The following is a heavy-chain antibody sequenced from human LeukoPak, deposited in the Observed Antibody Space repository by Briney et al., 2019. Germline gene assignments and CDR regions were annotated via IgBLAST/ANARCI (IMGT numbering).Heavy chain of an antibody. V-gene: IGHV4-59*01. CDR3: ARSVWFGVSNNWFDP. J-gene: IGHJ5*02. CDR1: GGSISSYY. Sequence: PSETLSLTCTVSGGSISSYYWSWIRQPPGKGLEWIGFIYYSGSTNYNPSLKSRVTISVDRSKNQFSLILSSVTAADTAVYYCARSVWFGVSNNWFDPWGQGTLVTVSS. D-gene: IGHD3-10*01. CDR2: IYYSGST.